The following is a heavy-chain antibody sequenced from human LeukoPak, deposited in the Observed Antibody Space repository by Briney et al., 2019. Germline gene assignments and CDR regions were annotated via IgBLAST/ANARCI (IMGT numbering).Heavy chain of an antibody. V-gene: IGHV3-48*01. CDR3: AKEMDERFGELLVDY. CDR1: GFTFSSYS. J-gene: IGHJ4*02. CDR2: ISSSSSTI. Sequence: GSLRLSCAASGFTFSSYSVNWVRQAPGKGLEWVSYISSSSSTIYYADSVKGRFTISRDNSKNTLYLQMNSLRAEDTAVYYCAKEMDERFGELLVDYWGQGTLVTVSS. D-gene: IGHD3-10*01.